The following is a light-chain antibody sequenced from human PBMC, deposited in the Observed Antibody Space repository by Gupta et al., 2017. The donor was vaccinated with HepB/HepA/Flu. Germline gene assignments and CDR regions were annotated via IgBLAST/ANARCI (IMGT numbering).Light chain of an antibody. Sequence: DIQMTQSPSSLSASVGDRVTITSRASQSISSYLNWYQQKPGKASKLLIYAASSLQSGVPSRFSGSGSGTDFTLTISSLQPEDFATYYCQQSYSTPLTFGGGTKVEIK. CDR1: QSISSY. CDR2: AAS. J-gene: IGKJ4*01. CDR3: QQSYSTPLT. V-gene: IGKV1-39*01.